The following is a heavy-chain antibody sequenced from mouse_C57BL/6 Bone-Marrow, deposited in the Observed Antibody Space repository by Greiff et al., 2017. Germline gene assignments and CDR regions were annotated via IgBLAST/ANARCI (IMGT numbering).Heavy chain of an antibody. J-gene: IGHJ4*01. D-gene: IGHD3-2*02. Sequence: EVKVVESGGGLVQPGGSLKLSCAASGFTFSDYYMYWVRPTPEKRLEWVAYISNGGGSTYYPDTVKGRFTISRDNAKNTLYLQMSRLKSEDTAMYYCARSDSSGYDYAMDYWGQGTSVTVSS. CDR2: ISNGGGST. CDR1: GFTFSDYY. CDR3: ARSDSSGYDYAMDY. V-gene: IGHV5-12*01.